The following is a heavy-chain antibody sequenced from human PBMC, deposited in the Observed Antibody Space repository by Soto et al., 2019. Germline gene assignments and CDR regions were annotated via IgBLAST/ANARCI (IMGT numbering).Heavy chain of an antibody. CDR1: GFAFNKFG. J-gene: IGHJ4*02. D-gene: IGHD1-26*01. V-gene: IGHV3-30*18. Sequence: VQLVESGGGVVQPGTSLRLSCEASGFAFNKFGMHWVRQAPGKGLGWVAFISYDGSYQYYADSVQGRLTSTRDNSMNTLNMQLNSLRREDTAVYYCAKGGEVGGVLGDHWGQGTLVTVSS. CDR3: AKGGEVGGVLGDH. CDR2: ISYDGSYQ.